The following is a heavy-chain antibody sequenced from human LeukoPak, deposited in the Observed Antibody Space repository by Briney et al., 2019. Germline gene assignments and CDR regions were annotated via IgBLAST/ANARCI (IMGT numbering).Heavy chain of an antibody. CDR3: VKGSGWYFDY. J-gene: IGHJ4*02. V-gene: IGHV3-30*02. CDR1: GFTFGGYA. Sequence: GGSLRLSCATSGFTFGGYAMSWVRQAPGKGLEWVTFIQFDGSSAYYTDSVKGRFTLSRDNFQNTLYLEMNSLRAEDTAVYYCVKGSGWYFDYWGQGTLVTVSS. D-gene: IGHD6-19*01. CDR2: IQFDGSSA.